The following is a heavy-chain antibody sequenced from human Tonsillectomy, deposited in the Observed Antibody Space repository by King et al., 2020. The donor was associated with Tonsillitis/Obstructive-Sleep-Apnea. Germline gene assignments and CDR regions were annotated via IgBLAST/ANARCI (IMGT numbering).Heavy chain of an antibody. CDR2: INGDGSST. D-gene: IGHD3-3*01. CDR3: AREGYGYYDFRY. CDR1: GFTFNTYW. Sequence: VQLVESGGGLVQPGGSLRLSCAASGFTFNTYWMHWVRQDPGKGLVWVSRINGDGSSTSYADSVKGRFTISRDNAKNTLYLQMNSLRAEDTAVYYCAREGYGYYDFRYWGQGTLVTVSS. V-gene: IGHV3-74*01. J-gene: IGHJ4*02.